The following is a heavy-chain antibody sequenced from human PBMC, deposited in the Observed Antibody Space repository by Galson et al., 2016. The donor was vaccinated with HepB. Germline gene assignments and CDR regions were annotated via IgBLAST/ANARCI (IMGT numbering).Heavy chain of an antibody. J-gene: IGHJ4*02. CDR2: ITWDSSSI. CDR3: AKDRSYASGSYNGGDFHY. D-gene: IGHD3-10*01. CDR1: GFNFDDFA. Sequence: CAGSGFNFDDFAMHWVRQSPEKGLEWVAGITWDSSSIGYGDSVKGRFIISRDNAKNSLYLEMNSLSVEDTAFYYCAKDRSYASGSYNGGDFHYWGQGTLVTVSS. V-gene: IGHV3-9*01.